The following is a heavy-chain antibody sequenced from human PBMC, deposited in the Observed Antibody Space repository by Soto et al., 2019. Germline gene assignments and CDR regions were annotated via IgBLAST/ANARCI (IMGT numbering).Heavy chain of an antibody. CDR2: ITADGGT. D-gene: IGHD2-15*01. CDR1: GFTVSSHA. Sequence: ESGGGLVQPGGSLRLSCEGSGFTVSSHAMTWIRQAPGKGPEWVSTITADGGTYYADSVKGRFAMSRDTSESTLYLQMTSLGAEDAAAYYCAPHVSCSGGSCQYDAFAIRGQGTMVTVSS. J-gene: IGHJ3*02. V-gene: IGHV3-23*01. CDR3: APHVSCSGGSCQYDAFAI.